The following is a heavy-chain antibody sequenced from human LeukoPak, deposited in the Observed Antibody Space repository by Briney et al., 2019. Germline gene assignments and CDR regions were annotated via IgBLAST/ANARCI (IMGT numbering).Heavy chain of an antibody. CDR2: IYPGDSDT. Sequence: PGESLKISCKGSGYSFTSYWIGWVRQMPGKGLEWMGIIYPGDSDTRYSPSFQGRVTISADKSISTAYLQWSSLKASDTAMYYCARQKVYLVASSSYAMDVWGQGTTVTVSS. D-gene: IGHD1-14*01. V-gene: IGHV5-51*01. J-gene: IGHJ6*02. CDR3: ARQKVYLVASSSYAMDV. CDR1: GYSFTSYW.